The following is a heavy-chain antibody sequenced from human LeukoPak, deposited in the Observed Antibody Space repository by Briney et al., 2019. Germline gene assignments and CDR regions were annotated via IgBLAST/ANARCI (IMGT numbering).Heavy chain of an antibody. CDR3: ARTRRITMIVVVDNWFDP. CDR1: GFTFDDYT. CDR2: INWDGGST. J-gene: IGHJ5*02. D-gene: IGHD3-22*01. V-gene: IGHV3-43*01. Sequence: GGSLRLSCAASGFTFDDYTMHWVRQAPGKGLEWVSLINWDGGSTYYADSVKGRFTISRDNSKNSLYLQMNSLRAEDTAVYYCARTRRITMIVVVDNWFDPWGQGTLVTVSS.